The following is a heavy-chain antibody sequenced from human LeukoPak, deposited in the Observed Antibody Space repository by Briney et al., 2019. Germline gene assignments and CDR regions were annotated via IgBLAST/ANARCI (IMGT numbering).Heavy chain of an antibody. Sequence: EASVKVSCKASGYTFTGYYMHRVRQAPGQGLEWMGWINPNSGGINYAQKFQGRVTMTRDTSISTAYMELSRLRSDDTAVYYCARGPSIVVVPAALEPNWFDPWGQGTLVTVSS. D-gene: IGHD2-2*01. CDR1: GYTFTGYY. CDR3: ARGPSIVVVPAALEPNWFDP. V-gene: IGHV1-2*02. J-gene: IGHJ5*02. CDR2: INPNSGGI.